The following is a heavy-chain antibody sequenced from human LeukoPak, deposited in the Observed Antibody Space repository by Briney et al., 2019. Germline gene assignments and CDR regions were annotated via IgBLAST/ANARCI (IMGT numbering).Heavy chain of an antibody. V-gene: IGHV5-51*01. D-gene: IGHD3-16*01. CDR1: GYSFTNFW. CDR3: AAGGASAP. J-gene: IGHJ5*02. CDR2: ISPGDSGI. Sequence: GGSLKISCKGSGYSFTNFWIGWVRQMPGKGLEWMGVISPGDSGIRYSPSFQGQVTISVDKSISTAYLQWSSLKASDSAMYYCAAGGASAPWGQGTLVTVSS.